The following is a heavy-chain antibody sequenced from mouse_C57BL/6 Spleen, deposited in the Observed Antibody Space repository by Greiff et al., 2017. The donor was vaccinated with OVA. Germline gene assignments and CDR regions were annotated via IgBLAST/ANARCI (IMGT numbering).Heavy chain of an antibody. D-gene: IGHD1-1*01. Sequence: QVQLQQSGAELVKPGASVKLSCKASGYTFTSYWMQWVKQRPGQGLEWIGEIDPSDSYTNYNQKFKGKATLTVDTSSSTAYMQLSSLTSEDSAVYYCARVYGRRDYAMDYWGQGTSVTVSS. CDR1: GYTFTSYW. CDR2: IDPSDSYT. CDR3: ARVYGRRDYAMDY. J-gene: IGHJ4*01. V-gene: IGHV1-50*01.